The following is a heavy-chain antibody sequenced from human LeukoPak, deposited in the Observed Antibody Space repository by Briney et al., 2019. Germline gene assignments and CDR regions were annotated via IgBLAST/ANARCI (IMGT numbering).Heavy chain of an antibody. CDR1: GYTFTSYG. D-gene: IGHD3-22*01. V-gene: IGHV1-18*01. J-gene: IGHJ3*02. CDR2: ISGYNGET. Sequence: ASVKVSCKASGYTFTSYGISWVRQAPGQGLEWMGWISGYNGETNYPQKVQGRVTMTTDTSTSTAYMELRSLRSDDTAVYYCARDLNGMYYYDSNDAFDIWGQGTMVTVSS. CDR3: ARDLNGMYYYDSNDAFDI.